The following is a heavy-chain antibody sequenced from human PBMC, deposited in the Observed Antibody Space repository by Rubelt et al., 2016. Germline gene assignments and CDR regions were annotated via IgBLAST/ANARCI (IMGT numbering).Heavy chain of an antibody. V-gene: IGHV4-34*01. J-gene: IGHJ4*02. CDR1: GGSFSGYY. D-gene: IGHD6-13*01. CDR3: ARDGSSSVDY. Sequence: QVQLQQWGAGLLKPSETLSLTCAVYGGSFSGYYWSWIRQPPGKGLEWIGEINHSGSTNYNPSLKSRVSISVDTSKNQFSLKLSSVTAADTAVYYCARDGSSSVDYWGQGTLVTVSS. CDR2: INHSGST.